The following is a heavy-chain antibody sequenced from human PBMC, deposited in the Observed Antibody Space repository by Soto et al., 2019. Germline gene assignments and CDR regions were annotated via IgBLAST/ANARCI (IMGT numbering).Heavy chain of an antibody. CDR1: GFTFSSYA. D-gene: IGHD4-17*01. CDR3: AKDLPYESYGGYGMDV. V-gene: IGHV3-23*01. J-gene: IGHJ6*02. Sequence: PGGSLRLSCAASGFTFSSYAMSWVRQAPGKGLEWVSAISGSGGSTYYADSVKGRFTISRDNSKNTLYLQMNSLRAEDTAVYYCAKDLPYESYGGYGMDVWGQGTTVTVSS. CDR2: ISGSGGST.